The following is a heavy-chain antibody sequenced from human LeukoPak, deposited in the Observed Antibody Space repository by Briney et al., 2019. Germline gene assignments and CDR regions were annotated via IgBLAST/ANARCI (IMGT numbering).Heavy chain of an antibody. CDR2: IGIDSGNT. J-gene: IGHJ4*02. D-gene: IGHD4-11*01. V-gene: IGHV3-48*04. CDR1: GFIFNDHS. CDR3: ARDHNYAFDN. Sequence: GGSLRLSCAASGFIFNDHSMNWVRQAPGKGLEWISYIGIDSGNTKYADSVKGRFTISGDNAKSSLYLQMNSLRVEDTAVYYCARDHNYAFDNWGQETLVTVSS.